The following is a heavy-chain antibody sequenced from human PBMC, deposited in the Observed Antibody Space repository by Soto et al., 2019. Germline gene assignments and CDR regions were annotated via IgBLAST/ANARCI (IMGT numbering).Heavy chain of an antibody. D-gene: IGHD1-26*01. CDR1: GGSISSSNW. Sequence: QVQLQESGPGLVKPSGTLSLTCAVSGGSISSSNWWSWVRQPPGKGLECIGEIYHRGSTNYNPSLQRRVTMSVVKSQTPCSLKLRSVTAADTAVYYCARSNTGSYYEVFDYWGQGTLVTVSS. CDR3: ARSNTGSYYEVFDY. CDR2: IYHRGST. V-gene: IGHV4-4*02. J-gene: IGHJ4*02.